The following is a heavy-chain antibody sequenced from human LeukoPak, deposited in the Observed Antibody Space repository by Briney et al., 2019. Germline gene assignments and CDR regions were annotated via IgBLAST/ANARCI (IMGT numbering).Heavy chain of an antibody. CDR2: INPNSGGT. Sequence: GASVKVSCKASGYTFTGYYMHWVRQAPGQGLEWMGWINPNSGGTNYAQKFQGRVTMTRDTSISTAYMELSRPRSDDTAVYYCARDTAMFPNWFDPRGQGTLVTVSS. CDR1: GYTFTGYY. V-gene: IGHV1-2*02. CDR3: ARDTAMFPNWFDP. D-gene: IGHD5-18*01. J-gene: IGHJ5*02.